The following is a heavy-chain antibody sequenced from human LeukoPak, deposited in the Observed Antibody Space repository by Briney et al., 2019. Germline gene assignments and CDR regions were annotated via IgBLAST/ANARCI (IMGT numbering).Heavy chain of an antibody. D-gene: IGHD6-13*01. Sequence: GGSLRLSCAASGFTFSSYAMSWVRQAPGKGLEWVSAISGSGGSTYYADSVKGRFTISRDNSKNTLYLQMNSLRAEDTAVYYCARDGRYSSSWYGVEAFDIWGQGTMVTVSS. V-gene: IGHV3-23*01. CDR3: ARDGRYSSSWYGVEAFDI. CDR1: GFTFSSYA. CDR2: ISGSGGST. J-gene: IGHJ3*02.